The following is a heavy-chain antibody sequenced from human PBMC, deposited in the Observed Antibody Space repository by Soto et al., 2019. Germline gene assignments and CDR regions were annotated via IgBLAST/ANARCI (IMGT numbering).Heavy chain of an antibody. D-gene: IGHD3-3*01. Sequence: SETLSLACTVSGGSISSSSYYWGWIRQPPGKGLEWIGSIYYSGSTYYNPSLKSRVTISVDTSKNQFSLKLSSVTAADTAVYYCASSELITDFWSGYFAVYGMDVWGQGTTVTVSS. J-gene: IGHJ6*02. CDR1: GGSISSSSYY. CDR2: IYYSGST. CDR3: ASSELITDFWSGYFAVYGMDV. V-gene: IGHV4-39*01.